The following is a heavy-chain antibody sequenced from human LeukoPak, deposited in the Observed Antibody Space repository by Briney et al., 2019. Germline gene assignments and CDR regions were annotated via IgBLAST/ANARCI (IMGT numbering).Heavy chain of an antibody. V-gene: IGHV4-59*11. D-gene: IGHD4-17*01. CDR3: ARDLVTVTKGFDI. J-gene: IGHJ3*02. CDR1: ADPFSSHY. CDR2: ISYIGST. Sequence: SETLSLTCAVSADPFSSHYWTWIRQPPGKGLEWIGYISYIGSTNYNPSLKSRVTISIDTSKNQFSLKLSSVTAADTAVYYCARDLVTVTKGFDIWGQGTMVTVSS.